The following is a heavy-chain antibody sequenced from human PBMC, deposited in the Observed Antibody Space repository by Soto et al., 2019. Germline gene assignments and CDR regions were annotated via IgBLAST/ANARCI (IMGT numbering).Heavy chain of an antibody. Sequence: ASVKVSCKASGYIFTNHYIHWVRQAPGQGLEWMGIINPSGGSTNYLQKFQGRITMTRDTSTSTVYMELSSLRSEDTAVYFCARADYYDSSGCYYDCWGQGSLVTVSS. CDR1: GYIFTNHY. CDR2: INPSGGST. CDR3: ARADYYDSSGCYYDC. J-gene: IGHJ4*02. V-gene: IGHV1-46*01. D-gene: IGHD3-22*01.